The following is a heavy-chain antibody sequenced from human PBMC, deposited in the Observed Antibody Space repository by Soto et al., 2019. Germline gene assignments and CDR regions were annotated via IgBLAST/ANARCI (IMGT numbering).Heavy chain of an antibody. CDR1: GGSISTRSSY. J-gene: IGHJ6*03. Sequence: PSETLSLTCTVSGGSISTRSSYWGWIRQPPGKGLEWIGSIYYIGNTYYNPSLKSRVTISVDTSKNQFSLKLSSVTAADTAVYYCWGGSSWPPHAGGGPGNYYYYMDVWGKGTTVTVSS. D-gene: IGHD6-13*01. V-gene: IGHV4-39*01. CDR2: IYYIGNT. CDR3: WGGSSWPPHAGGGPGNYYYYMDV.